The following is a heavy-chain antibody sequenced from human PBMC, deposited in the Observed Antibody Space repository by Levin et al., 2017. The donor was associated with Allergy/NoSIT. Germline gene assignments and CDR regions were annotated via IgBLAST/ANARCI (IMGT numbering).Heavy chain of an antibody. CDR1: GFTFSSYW. D-gene: IGHD3-16*02. CDR3: ARDNYDYIWGSYRFDY. V-gene: IGHV3-7*01. CDR2: IKQDGSEK. J-gene: IGHJ4*02. Sequence: GASVKVSCAASGFTFSSYWMSWVRQAPGKGLEWVANIKQDGSEKYYVDSVKGRFTISRDNAKNSLYLQMNSLRAEDTAVYYCARDNYDYIWGSYRFDYWGQGTLVTVSS.